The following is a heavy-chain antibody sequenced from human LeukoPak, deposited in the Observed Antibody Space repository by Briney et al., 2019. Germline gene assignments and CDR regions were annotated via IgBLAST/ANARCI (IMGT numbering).Heavy chain of an antibody. CDR3: AGPPAPSRDYGLDV. V-gene: IGHV1-46*01. CDR2: INPSGGST. J-gene: IGHJ6*02. Sequence: ASVKVSCKASGYTFTSYYMHRVRQAPGQGLEWMGIINPSGGSTSYAQKFQGRVTIAAVESTSTAYMELSSLRSEDTAVYYCAGPPAPSRDYGLDVWGQGTTVTVSS. CDR1: GYTFTSYY.